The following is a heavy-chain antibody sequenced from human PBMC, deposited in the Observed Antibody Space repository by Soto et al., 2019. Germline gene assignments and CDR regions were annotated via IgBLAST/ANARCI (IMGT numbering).Heavy chain of an antibody. D-gene: IGHD2-15*01. CDR3: AREYGRYCSGGSCPYAFGI. CDR1: GFTVSSNY. CDR2: IYSGGST. Sequence: EVQLVESGGGLVQPGGSLRLSCAASGFTVSSNYMSWVRQAPGKGLEWVSVIYSGGSTYYADSVKGRFTISRHNSKNTLYLQMNSLRAEDTAVYYCAREYGRYCSGGSCPYAFGIWGQGTMVTVSS. J-gene: IGHJ3*02. V-gene: IGHV3-53*04.